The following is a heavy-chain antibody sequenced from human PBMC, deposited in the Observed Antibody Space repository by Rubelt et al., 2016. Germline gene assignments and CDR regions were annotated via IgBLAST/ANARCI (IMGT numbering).Heavy chain of an antibody. D-gene: IGHD6-13*01. V-gene: IGHV1-18*01. CDR2: ISAYNGNT. Sequence: QVQLVQSGAEVKKPGASVKVSCKASGYTFTSYGISWVRQAPGQGLEWMGWISAYNGNTNYAQKLQGKVTRTPATSTSTADRELRSLSADDTAVYDCARGGAAAADDNDAFDIWGQGTMVTVSS. CDR3: ARGGAAAADDNDAFDI. CDR1: GYTFTSYG. J-gene: IGHJ3*02.